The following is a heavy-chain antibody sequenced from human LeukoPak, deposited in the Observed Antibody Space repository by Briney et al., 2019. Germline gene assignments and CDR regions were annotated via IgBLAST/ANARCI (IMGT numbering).Heavy chain of an antibody. CDR2: INPSGGST. V-gene: IGHV1-46*01. J-gene: IGHJ3*02. D-gene: IGHD2-15*01. CDR1: GYTFTSYY. Sequence: ASVKVSCKASGYTFTSYYMHWVRQAPGQGLEWMGIINPSGGSTSYAQKFQGRVTMTRDTSTSTVYMEPSSLRSEDTAVYYCNVYGYDAFDIWGQGTMVTVSS. CDR3: NVYGYDAFDI.